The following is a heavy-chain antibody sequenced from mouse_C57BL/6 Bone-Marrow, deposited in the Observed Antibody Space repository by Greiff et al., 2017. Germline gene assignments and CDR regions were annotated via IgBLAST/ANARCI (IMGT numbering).Heavy chain of an antibody. J-gene: IGHJ4*01. D-gene: IGHD3-1*01. V-gene: IGHV10-1*01. CDR2: IRSKSNNYAT. Sequence: DVMLVESGGGLVQPKGSLKLSCAASGFSFNTYAMNWVRQAPGKGLEWVARIRSKSNNYATYYADSVKDRFTISRVDSESMLYLQMNNLKTEDTAMYYCVRDSVFYAMDYWGQGTSVTVSS. CDR1: GFSFNTYA. CDR3: VRDSVFYAMDY.